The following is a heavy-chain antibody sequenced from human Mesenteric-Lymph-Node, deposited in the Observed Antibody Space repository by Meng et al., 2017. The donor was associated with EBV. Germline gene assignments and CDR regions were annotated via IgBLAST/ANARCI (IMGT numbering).Heavy chain of an antibody. CDR2: INHSGFS. D-gene: IGHD3-16*02. Sequence: QGQVQAWGAGLLKPSATLSLNCAVYGGSFSGFYWTWIRQSPGRDLEWIGEINHSGFSKYNPSLKSRLTISLDTSKNQVSLTLGSVTAADTAVYYCARIRSIWGTYQNYYFDSWGQGTLVTVSS. CDR1: GGSFSGFY. V-gene: IGHV4-34*01. CDR3: ARIRSIWGTYQNYYFDS. J-gene: IGHJ4*02.